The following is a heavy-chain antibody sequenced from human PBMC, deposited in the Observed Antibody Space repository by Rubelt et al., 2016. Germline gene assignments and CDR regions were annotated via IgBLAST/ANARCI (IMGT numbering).Heavy chain of an antibody. D-gene: IGHD3-10*01. J-gene: IGHJ5*02. V-gene: IGHV4-34*01. Sequence: GEINHSGSTNYNPSLKSRVTISVDTSKNQFSLKLSSVTAADTAVYYCARGRRITMVRGVQSWWFDPWGQGTLVTVSS. CDR3: ARGRRITMVRGVQSWWFDP. CDR2: INHSGST.